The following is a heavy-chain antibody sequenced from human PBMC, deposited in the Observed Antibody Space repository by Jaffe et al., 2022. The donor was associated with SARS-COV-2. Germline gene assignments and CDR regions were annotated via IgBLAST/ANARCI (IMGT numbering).Heavy chain of an antibody. CDR3: ARDYLSTSVAGGY. Sequence: EVQLVESGGGLVQPGGSLRLSCTASGFTFSRYWMSWVRQAPGKGLEWVANIKVDGSEKYYVDSVKGRFTVSRDNVKNSLYLQMNSLRAEDTAVYYCARDYLSTSVAGGYWGQGTLVTVSS. J-gene: IGHJ4*02. CDR2: IKVDGSEK. V-gene: IGHV3-7*01. CDR1: GFTFSRYW. D-gene: IGHD6-19*01.